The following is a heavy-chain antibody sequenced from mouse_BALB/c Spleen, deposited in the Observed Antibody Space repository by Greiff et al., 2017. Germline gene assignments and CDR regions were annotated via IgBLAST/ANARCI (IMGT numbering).Heavy chain of an antibody. J-gene: IGHJ4*01. CDR3: ARTRGNYVYYAMDY. CDR1: GFDFSRYW. CDR2: INPGSSTI. V-gene: IGHV4-2*02. D-gene: IGHD2-1*01. Sequence: EVKLVESGGGLVQPGGSLNLSCAASGFDFSRYWMSWARQAPGKGQEWIGEINPGSSTINYTPSLKDKFIISRDNAKNTLYLQMSKVRSEDTALYYCARTRGNYVYYAMDYWGQGTSVTVSS.